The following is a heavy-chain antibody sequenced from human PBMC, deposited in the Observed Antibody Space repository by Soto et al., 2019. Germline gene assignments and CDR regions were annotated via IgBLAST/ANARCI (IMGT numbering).Heavy chain of an antibody. CDR3: ARGPRYYDFWSGYYYGMDV. CDR1: GGSISSGDYY. J-gene: IGHJ6*02. V-gene: IGHV4-30-4*01. CDR2: IYYSGST. D-gene: IGHD3-3*01. Sequence: SETLSLTCTVSGGSISSGDYYWSWIRQPPGKGLEWIGYIYYSGSTYYNPSLKSRVTISVDTSKNQFSLKLSPVTAADTAVYYCARGPRYYDFWSGYYYGMDVWGQGTTVTVSS.